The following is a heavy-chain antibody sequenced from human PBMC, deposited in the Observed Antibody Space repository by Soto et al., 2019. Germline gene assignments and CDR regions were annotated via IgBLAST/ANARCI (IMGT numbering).Heavy chain of an antibody. CDR3: ARLAATHDDFWSDPGHYYGMDV. J-gene: IGHJ6*02. Sequence: SETLSLTCTVSGGSISSGGYYWSWIRQHPGKGLEWIGYIYYSGSTYYNPSLKSRVTISVDTSKNQFSLKLSSVTAADTAVYYCARLAATHDDFWSDPGHYYGMDVWGQGTTVTVSS. V-gene: IGHV4-31*03. CDR1: GGSISSGGYY. D-gene: IGHD3-3*01. CDR2: IYYSGST.